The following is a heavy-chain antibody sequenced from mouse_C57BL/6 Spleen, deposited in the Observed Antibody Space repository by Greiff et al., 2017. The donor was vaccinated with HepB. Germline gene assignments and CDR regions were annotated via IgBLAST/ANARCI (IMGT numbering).Heavy chain of an antibody. CDR3: ARYITTVVDGWYFDV. D-gene: IGHD1-1*01. CDR2: ISYSGST. V-gene: IGHV3-8*01. CDR1: GYSITSDY. Sequence: VQLQQSGPGLAKPSQTLSLTCSVTGYSITSDYWNWIRKFPGNKLEYMGYISYSGSTYYNPSLKSRISITRDTSKNQYYLQLNSVTTEDTATYYCARYITTVVDGWYFDVWGTGTTVTVSS. J-gene: IGHJ1*03.